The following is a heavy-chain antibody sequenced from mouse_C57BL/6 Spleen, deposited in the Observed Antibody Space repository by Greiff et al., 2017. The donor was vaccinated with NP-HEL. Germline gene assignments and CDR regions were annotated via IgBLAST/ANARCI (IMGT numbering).Heavy chain of an antibody. J-gene: IGHJ4*01. CDR1: GFTFSDYY. CDR3: ARPLTRFYAMDY. CDR2: ISNGGGST. V-gene: IGHV5-12*01. Sequence: DVQLVESGGGLVQPGGSLKLSCAASGFTFSDYYMYWVRQTPEKRLEWVAYISNGGGSTYYPDTVKGRFTISRDNAKNTLYLQMSRLKSEDTAMYYCARPLTRFYAMDYWGQGTSVTVSS.